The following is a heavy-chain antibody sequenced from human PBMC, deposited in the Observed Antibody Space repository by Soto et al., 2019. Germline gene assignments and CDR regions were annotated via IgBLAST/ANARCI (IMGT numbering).Heavy chain of an antibody. CDR1: GFTFSSYW. J-gene: IGHJ4*02. Sequence: GGSLRLSCAASGFTFSSYWMSWVRQAPGKGLEWVANIKQDGSEKYYVDSVKGRFTLSRDNDKNSLYLQMNSLRAEDTAVYYCARDPTGYISVYFDYWGQGTLVTVSS. CDR2: IKQDGSEK. D-gene: IGHD5-18*01. CDR3: ARDPTGYISVYFDY. V-gene: IGHV3-7*01.